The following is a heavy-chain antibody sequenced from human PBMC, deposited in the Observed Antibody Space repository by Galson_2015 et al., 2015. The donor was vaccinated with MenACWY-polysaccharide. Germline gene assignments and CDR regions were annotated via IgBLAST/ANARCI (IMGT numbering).Heavy chain of an antibody. D-gene: IGHD3-22*01. Sequence: SLRLSCAAAGFTFTDYAMLWVRQAPGKGLEWVAVISYESANKFYVGSVQGQYTISRDNSKDTVYLQMNSLRPEDTAIYYCAKRFTPYDTSSGLHSWGQGSLVTVSA. CDR2: ISYESANK. J-gene: IGHJ4*02. CDR3: AKRFTPYDTSSGLHS. CDR1: GFTFTDYA. V-gene: IGHV3-30-3*01.